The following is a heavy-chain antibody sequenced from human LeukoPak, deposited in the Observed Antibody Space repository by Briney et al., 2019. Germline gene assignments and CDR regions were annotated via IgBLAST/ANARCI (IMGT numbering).Heavy chain of an antibody. CDR2: MSYDGSNK. CDR3: ARDGTPAFYYYMDV. Sequence: GGSLRLSCAASGFTFSSYAMHWVRQAPGKGLEWVAVMSYDGSNKYYADSVKGRFTISRDNSKNTLYLQMNSLRAEDTAVYFCARDGTPAFYYYMDVWGKGTTVTISS. V-gene: IGHV3-30*04. J-gene: IGHJ6*03. CDR1: GFTFSSYA.